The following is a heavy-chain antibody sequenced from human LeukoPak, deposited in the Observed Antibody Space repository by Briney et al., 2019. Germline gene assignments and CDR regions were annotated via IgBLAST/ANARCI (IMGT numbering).Heavy chain of an antibody. Sequence: GGSLTLSCAASGFNFRNYGVHRVRQAPGEGLEWVAYTRDDGSKNWYGDSVKGRFTISRDNSKSTLYLQMNSLRGEDTAVYYCANGDCRGGRCSSGAYWGQGTLVTVSS. CDR3: ANGDCRGGRCSSGAY. CDR1: GFNFRNYG. J-gene: IGHJ4*02. D-gene: IGHD2-15*01. V-gene: IGHV3-30*02. CDR2: TRDDGSKN.